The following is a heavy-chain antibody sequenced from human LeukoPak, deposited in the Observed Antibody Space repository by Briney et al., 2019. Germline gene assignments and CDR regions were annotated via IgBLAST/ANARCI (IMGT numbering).Heavy chain of an antibody. V-gene: IGHV1-2*02. CDR2: ISPNSGGT. J-gene: IGHJ6*03. Sequence: ASVKVSCKASGYTFTGYYIHWVRQAPGQGLEWMGWISPNSGGTNYAQKFQGRVTMTRDTSISTAYMELSRLRSDDTAVYYCARGGIAAAGRSPYYYYMDVWGKGTTVTVSS. CDR3: ARGGIAAAGRSPYYYYMDV. D-gene: IGHD6-13*01. CDR1: GYTFTGYY.